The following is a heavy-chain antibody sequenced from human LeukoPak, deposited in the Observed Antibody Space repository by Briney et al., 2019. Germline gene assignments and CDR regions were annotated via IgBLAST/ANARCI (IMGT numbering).Heavy chain of an antibody. J-gene: IGHJ3*02. V-gene: IGHV4-59*08. Sequence: PSETLSLTCTVSGGSINSYYWSWIRQAPGKGLEWIGYIYHSGTTNYNPSLKGRVTMSVATSKIQFSLRLSSVTAADTAVYYCARTYYDVLTAHAFNIWGQGTVVIVSS. D-gene: IGHD3-9*01. CDR3: ARTYYDVLTAHAFNI. CDR1: GGSINSYY. CDR2: IYHSGTT.